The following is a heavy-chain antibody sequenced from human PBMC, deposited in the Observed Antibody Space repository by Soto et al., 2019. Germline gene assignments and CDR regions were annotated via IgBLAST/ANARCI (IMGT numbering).Heavy chain of an antibody. CDR3: ARDCADDYYNSSGYTAFDT. D-gene: IGHD3-22*01. V-gene: IGHV1-18*01. J-gene: IGHJ3*02. CDR2: ISAYNGNT. CDR1: GYTFTSYG. Sequence: ASVKVSCKASGYTFTSYGISWVRQAPGQGLEWMGWISAYNGNTNYAQKLQGRVTMTTDASTSTAYMELRSLRSDDTAVYYCARDCADDYYNSSGYTAFDTWGQGTMVTVS.